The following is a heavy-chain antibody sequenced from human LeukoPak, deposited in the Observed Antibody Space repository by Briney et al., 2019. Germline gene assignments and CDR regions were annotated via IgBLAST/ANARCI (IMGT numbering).Heavy chain of an antibody. CDR2: FYSSGIT. CDR1: GGSISGYY. CDR3: ARVGSNNGWFFNY. Sequence: SETLSLTCTVSGGSISGYYWSWIRQPPGKGLECMAVFYSSGITTCNPSLQSRVTISVDASKNQFSLKLSSVTAADSAVYYCARVGSNNGWFFNYWGQGTLVTVSS. D-gene: IGHD6-19*01. V-gene: IGHV4-59*12. J-gene: IGHJ4*02.